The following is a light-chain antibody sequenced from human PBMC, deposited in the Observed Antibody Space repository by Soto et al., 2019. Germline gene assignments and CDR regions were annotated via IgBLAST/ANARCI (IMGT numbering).Light chain of an antibody. CDR2: DVS. CDR3: SSYTSSSTYV. CDR1: SSDVGGYNY. V-gene: IGLV2-14*01. J-gene: IGLJ1*01. Sequence: QSALTQPASVSGSPGQSITISCTGTSSDVGGYNYVSWYQQHPGKAPKLMIYDVSNRPSGVSNRFSGSKSGNTASLTISGLQAEDVADYYCSSYTSSSTYVFGTGTQLTVL.